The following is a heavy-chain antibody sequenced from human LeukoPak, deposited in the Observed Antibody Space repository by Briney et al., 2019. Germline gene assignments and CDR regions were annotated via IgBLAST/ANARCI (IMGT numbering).Heavy chain of an antibody. J-gene: IGHJ3*02. V-gene: IGHV1-18*01. CDR3: ARDPERGAFDM. Sequence: GASVKVSCKASGYTFINYGISWVRQAPGQGLEWMGWISGYSDDTGYAQKFQGRVTMTTDTTTRTAYMELRSLRFDDTAVYFCARDPERGAFDMWGQGTVVTVSS. CDR2: ISGYSDDT. CDR1: GYTFINYG. D-gene: IGHD1-1*01.